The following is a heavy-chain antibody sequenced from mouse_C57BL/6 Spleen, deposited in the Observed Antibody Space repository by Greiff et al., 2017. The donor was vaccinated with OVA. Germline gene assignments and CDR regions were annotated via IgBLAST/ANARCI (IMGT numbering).Heavy chain of an antibody. CDR1: GYTFTDYE. CDR2: IDPETGGT. D-gene: IGHD1-1*01. Sequence: VQLQQSGAELVRPGASVTLSCKASGYTFTDYEMHWVKQTPVHGLEWIGAIDPETGGTAYNQKFKGKAILTADKSYSTAYMELRSLTSEDSAVYYCTRRDYGSRYGYFDVWGTGTTVTVSS. CDR3: TRRDYGSRYGYFDV. J-gene: IGHJ1*03. V-gene: IGHV1-15*01.